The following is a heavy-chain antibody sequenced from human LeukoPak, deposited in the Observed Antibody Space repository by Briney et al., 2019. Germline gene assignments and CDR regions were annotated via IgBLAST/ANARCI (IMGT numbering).Heavy chain of an antibody. CDR2: MNPNSGNT. CDR1: GYTFTSYD. V-gene: IGHV1-8*01. Sequence: ASVKVSCRASGYTFTSYDINWVRQATGQGLEWMVWMNPNSGNTGYAQKFQGRVTMTRNTSISTAYMELSSLRSEDTAVYYCARGRFKSQLLSFYWGQGTLVTVSS. J-gene: IGHJ4*02. CDR3: ARGRFKSQLLSFY. D-gene: IGHD2-2*01.